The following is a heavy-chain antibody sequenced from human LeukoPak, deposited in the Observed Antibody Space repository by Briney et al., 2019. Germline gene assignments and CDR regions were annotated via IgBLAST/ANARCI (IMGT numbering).Heavy chain of an antibody. Sequence: ASVKVSCKASGYTFTSNYIHWVRQAPGKGLEWMGGFDPEDGETIYAQKFQGRVTMTEDTSTDTAYMELSSLRSEDTAVYYCATPSPGYDFWSGYRGWGQGTLVTVSS. CDR2: FDPEDGET. D-gene: IGHD3-3*01. CDR3: ATPSPGYDFWSGYRG. J-gene: IGHJ4*02. CDR1: GYTFTSNY. V-gene: IGHV1-24*01.